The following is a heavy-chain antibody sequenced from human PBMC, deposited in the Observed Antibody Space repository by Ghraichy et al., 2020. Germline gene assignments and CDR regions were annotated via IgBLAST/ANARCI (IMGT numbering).Heavy chain of an antibody. CDR3: ARDGEWNSIPRNYFDY. J-gene: IGHJ4*02. CDR1: GFTFSSYS. V-gene: IGHV3-21*01. D-gene: IGHD3-10*01. Sequence: GGSLRLSCAASGFTFSSYSMNWVRQAPGKGLEWVSSISSSSSYIYYADSVKGRFTISRDNAKNSLYLQMNSLRAEDTAVYYCARDGEWNSIPRNYFDYWGQGTLVTVSS. CDR2: ISSSSSYI.